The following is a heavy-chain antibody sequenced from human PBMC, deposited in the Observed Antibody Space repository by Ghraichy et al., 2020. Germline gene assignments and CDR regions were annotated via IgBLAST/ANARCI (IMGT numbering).Heavy chain of an antibody. CDR1: GFTFSGYW. D-gene: IGHD6-19*01. V-gene: IGHV3-7*01. J-gene: IGHJ4*02. CDR3: ARDLGSGWYFDY. CDR2: IKKDGSEK. Sequence: GESLNISCAASGFTFSGYWMSWVRQAPGKGLEWVANIKKDGSEKYYVDSVKGRFTISRDNAKNSLYLQMNSLRAEDMAVHYCARDLGSGWYFDYWGQGTLVTVSS.